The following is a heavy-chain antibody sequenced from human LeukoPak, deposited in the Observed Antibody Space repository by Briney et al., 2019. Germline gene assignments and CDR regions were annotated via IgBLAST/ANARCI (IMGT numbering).Heavy chain of an antibody. D-gene: IGHD1-26*01. V-gene: IGHV3-23*01. CDR1: GFTFSSYA. Sequence: GGSLRLSCAASGFTFSSYAMSWVRQAPGKGLEWVSSISSSSSYIYYADSVKGRFTISRDNSKNTLYLQMNSLRAEDTALYFCAQWSRYFDYWGQGTLVTVSS. CDR2: ISSSSSYI. CDR3: AQWSRYFDY. J-gene: IGHJ4*02.